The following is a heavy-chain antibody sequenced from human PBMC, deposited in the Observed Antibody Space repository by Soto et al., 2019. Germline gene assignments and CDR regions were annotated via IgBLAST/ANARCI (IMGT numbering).Heavy chain of an antibody. CDR1: GYTFSSNS. Sequence: QVQLVQSGSEVKKPGASVKVSCKASGYTFSSNSIHWVRQAPGQGLEWMGWITPFNGDTSYAQKFEGRATMTTDTPRSNVLRGRGSLSFNDTAVYYCARGRVVVGATIAPGGQGTLVTVSP. CDR2: ITPFNGDT. J-gene: IGHJ5*02. V-gene: IGHV1-18*04. CDR3: ARGRVVVGATIAP. D-gene: IGHD1-26*01.